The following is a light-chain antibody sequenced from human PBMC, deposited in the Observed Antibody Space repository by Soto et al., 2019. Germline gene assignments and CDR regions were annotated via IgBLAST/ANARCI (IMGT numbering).Light chain of an antibody. CDR2: GAS. Sequence: EILMTQSPATLSVSPGDRGTLSCSASQSVFTNLAWYQQQHGQAPRLLIYGASTRATGIPDRFSGGGSGTDFTLTISSLEPEDFAVYYCQQRSNLPPTFGQGTRLEIK. CDR3: QQRSNLPPT. J-gene: IGKJ5*01. CDR1: QSVFTN. V-gene: IGKV3-15*01.